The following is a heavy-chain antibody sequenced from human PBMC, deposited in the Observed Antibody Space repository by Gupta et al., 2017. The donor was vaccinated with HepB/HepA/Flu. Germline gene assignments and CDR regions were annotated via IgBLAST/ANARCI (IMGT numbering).Heavy chain of an antibody. CDR1: GFTFGDYA. V-gene: IGHV3-49*05. CDR2: IRSKAYGGTT. J-gene: IGHJ6*03. Sequence: EVQLVESGGGLVKPGRSLRLSCTASGFTFGDYAMSWFRQAPGKGLEWVGYIRSKAYGGTTEYAASVKGRFTISKDDSKSIAYLQMNSLKHEDTAVYYCTREDGEGATASIYYYYYYMDVWGKGTTVPVSS. CDR3: TREDGEGATASIYYYYYYMDV. D-gene: IGHD1-26*01.